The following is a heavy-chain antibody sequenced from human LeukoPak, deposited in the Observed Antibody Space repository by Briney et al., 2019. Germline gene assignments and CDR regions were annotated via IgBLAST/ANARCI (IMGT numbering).Heavy chain of an antibody. V-gene: IGHV4-59*01. CDR2: IYYSGST. CDR3: ATCSSTSCYANNYYYYMDV. Sequence: SETLFLTCTVSGGSISSYYWSWIRQPPGKGLEWIGYIYYSGSTNYNPSLKSRVTISVDTSKNQFSLKLSSVTAADTAVYYCATCSSTSCYANNYYYYMDVWGKGTTVTVSS. D-gene: IGHD2-2*01. J-gene: IGHJ6*03. CDR1: GGSISSYY.